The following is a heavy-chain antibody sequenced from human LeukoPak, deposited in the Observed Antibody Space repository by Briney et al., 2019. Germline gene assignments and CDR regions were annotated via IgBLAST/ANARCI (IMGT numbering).Heavy chain of an antibody. CDR1: GYTFTSYY. D-gene: IGHD6-13*01. CDR3: ARDLRGKGASAAFDI. V-gene: IGHV1-46*01. Sequence: ASMKVSCKASGYTFTSYYMHWVRQAPGQGLEWMGIINPSGGSTSYAQKFQGRVTMTRDTSTSTVYMELSSLRSEDTAVYYCARDLRGKGASAAFDIWGQGTMVTVSS. CDR2: INPSGGST. J-gene: IGHJ3*02.